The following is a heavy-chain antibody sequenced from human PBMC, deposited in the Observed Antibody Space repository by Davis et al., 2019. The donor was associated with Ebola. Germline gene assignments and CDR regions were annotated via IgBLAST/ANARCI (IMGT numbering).Heavy chain of an antibody. CDR3: AKGGYYDSSGYEYYFDY. CDR1: GFTFSSYA. J-gene: IGHJ4*02. D-gene: IGHD3-22*01. CDR2: ISGSGGST. Sequence: GESLKISCAASGFTFSSYAMSWVRQAPGKGLEWVSAISGSGGSTYYADSVKGRFTIPRDNSKNTLYLQMNSLRAEDTAVYYCAKGGYYDSSGYEYYFDYWGQGTLVTVSS. V-gene: IGHV3-23*01.